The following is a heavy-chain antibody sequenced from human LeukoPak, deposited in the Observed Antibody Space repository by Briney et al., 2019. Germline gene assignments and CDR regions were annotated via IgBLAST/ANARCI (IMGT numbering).Heavy chain of an antibody. Sequence: GRSLRLSCAASEFTFSSYGMHWVRQAPGKGLEWVAFISNGGSNKYYADSVRGRFTISRDNSKNTLYLQMNSLRAEDTAVYYCSKAHISTSGQFDSWGQGTLVTVSS. J-gene: IGHJ4*02. CDR2: ISNGGSNK. CDR1: EFTFSSYG. D-gene: IGHD3-3*02. V-gene: IGHV3-30*18. CDR3: SKAHISTSGQFDS.